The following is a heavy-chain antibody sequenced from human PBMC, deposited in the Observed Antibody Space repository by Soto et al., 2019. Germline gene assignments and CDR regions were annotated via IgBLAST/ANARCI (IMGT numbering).Heavy chain of an antibody. J-gene: IGHJ4*02. CDR3: ARGGRYNWNFFIGEPFDY. Sequence: PSETLSLTCAVYGGSFSGYYWSWIRQPPGKGLEWIGEINHSGSTNYNPSLKSRVTISVDTSKNQFSLKLSSVTAADTAVYYCARGGRYNWNFFIGEPFDYWGQGTLVTVSS. CDR2: INHSGST. V-gene: IGHV4-34*01. D-gene: IGHD1-7*01. CDR1: GGSFSGYY.